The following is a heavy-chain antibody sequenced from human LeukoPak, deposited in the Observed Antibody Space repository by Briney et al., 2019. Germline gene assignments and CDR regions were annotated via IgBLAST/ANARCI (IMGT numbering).Heavy chain of an antibody. J-gene: IGHJ3*02. CDR3: ARRKRITIFGVVTSDGFDI. Sequence: ASVKVSCKASGYTFASYDFNWVRQATGQGLEWMGWMNPNSGNTGSAQKFQGRLTMTRNTSISTAYMELSSLRSEDTVMYYCARRKRITIFGVVTSDGFDIWGQGTMVTVSS. D-gene: IGHD3-3*01. CDR1: GYTFASYD. V-gene: IGHV1-8*01. CDR2: MNPNSGNT.